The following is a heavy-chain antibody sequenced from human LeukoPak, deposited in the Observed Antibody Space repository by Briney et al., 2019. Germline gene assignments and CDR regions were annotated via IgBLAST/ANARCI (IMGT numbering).Heavy chain of an antibody. Sequence: GASVKVSCKASGGTFSSYAISWVRQAPGQGLEWMGWISAYSGNTNYAQKLQGRVTMTTDTSTSTAYMELRSLRSDDTAVYYCARVRIAAAGTGFDYWGQGTLVTVSS. CDR3: ARVRIAAAGTGFDY. V-gene: IGHV1-18*01. D-gene: IGHD6-13*01. CDR2: ISAYSGNT. J-gene: IGHJ4*02. CDR1: GGTFSSYA.